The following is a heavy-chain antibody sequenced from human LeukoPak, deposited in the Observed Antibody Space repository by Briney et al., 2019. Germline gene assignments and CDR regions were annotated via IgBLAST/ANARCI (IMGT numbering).Heavy chain of an antibody. CDR2: ISINGVST. CDR3: VKDDSGSYDY. V-gene: IGHV3-64D*09. J-gene: IGHJ4*02. CDR1: GFTFSSYT. D-gene: IGHD1-26*01. Sequence: GGSLRLSCSAPGFTFSSYTMHWVRQAPGKGLQFVSAISINGVSTYYADSVKGRFTISRDNSKNTLYLQMISLRAEDTAVYYCVKDDSGSYDYWGQGTLVSVSS.